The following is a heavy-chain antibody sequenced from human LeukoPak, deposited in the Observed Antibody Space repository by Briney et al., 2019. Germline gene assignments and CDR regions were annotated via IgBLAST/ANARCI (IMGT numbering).Heavy chain of an antibody. CDR3: ARHRGSSSEFDH. D-gene: IGHD6-6*01. CDR1: GGSISRYY. Sequence: SSETLSLTCTVSGGSISRYYWIWIRQPPGKGLEWIGYIYYSGSTYYNPSLKSRVTIFVDTSKNEFSLNLRSVSAADTAVYYCARHRGSSSEFDHWGQGTLVTVSS. J-gene: IGHJ4*02. CDR2: IYYSGST. V-gene: IGHV4-59*08.